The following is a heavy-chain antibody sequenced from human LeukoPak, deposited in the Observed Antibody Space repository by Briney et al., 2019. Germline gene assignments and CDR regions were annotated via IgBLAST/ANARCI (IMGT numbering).Heavy chain of an antibody. CDR3: ARGSVLRSGWFFDY. J-gene: IGHJ4*02. D-gene: IGHD6-19*01. CDR2: TYYRSKWYN. V-gene: IGHV6-1*01. Sequence: SQTLSLTCAISGDSVSSNSAAWNWIRQSPSRGLEWLGRTYYRSKWYNDYAVSVKSRLTTNPDTSKNQFSLQLNSVTPEDTAVYYCARGSVLRSGWFFDYWGQGTLVTVSS. CDR1: GDSVSSNSAA.